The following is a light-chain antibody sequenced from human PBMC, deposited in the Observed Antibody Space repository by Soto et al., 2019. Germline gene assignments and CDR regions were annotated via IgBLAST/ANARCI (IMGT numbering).Light chain of an antibody. CDR3: MQGTHWPFT. CDR1: QSLVSTDGNTY. Sequence: DVVMTQSPLSLPVTLGQPASISCRSSQSLVSTDGNTYLNWYQQRPGQSPRRLIYKVSDRDAGVPDRFSGSGAGTDFTLNLSRVEAEDVAIYYCMQGTHWPFTFGQGTKLEIK. CDR2: KVS. V-gene: IGKV2-30*01. J-gene: IGKJ2*01.